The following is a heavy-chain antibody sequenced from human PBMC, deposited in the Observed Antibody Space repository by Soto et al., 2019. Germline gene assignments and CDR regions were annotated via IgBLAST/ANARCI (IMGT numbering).Heavy chain of an antibody. J-gene: IGHJ4*02. Sequence: EVQLVESGGGLVKPGGSLRLSCAASGFTFSNAWMNWVRQAPGKGLEWVGRIRSNADGGTADYAAPVKGRFTFSRDDSXXXXFLQMNSLKTXXTXXXXXXXSXSGLVTGHWGQGTLVTVSS. CDR1: GFTFSNAW. CDR2: IRSNADGGTA. D-gene: IGHD3-3*01. V-gene: IGHV3-15*07. CDR3: XXSXSGLVTGH.